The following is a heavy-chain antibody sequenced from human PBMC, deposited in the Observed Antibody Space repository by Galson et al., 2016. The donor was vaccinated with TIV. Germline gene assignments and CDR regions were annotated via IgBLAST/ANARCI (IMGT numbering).Heavy chain of an antibody. J-gene: IGHJ4*02. CDR3: TRDLGRRREY. Sequence: SVKVSCKASGYTFTTYYIHWVRQAPGQGLEWMGVIDPSGGGTTYAQKFQARVTMTRDPFTSTVYMGLSSLKSEDTAVYYCTRDLGRRREYWGQGTLVTVSS. CDR2: IDPSGGGT. CDR1: GYTFTTYY. D-gene: IGHD1-26*01. V-gene: IGHV1-46*01.